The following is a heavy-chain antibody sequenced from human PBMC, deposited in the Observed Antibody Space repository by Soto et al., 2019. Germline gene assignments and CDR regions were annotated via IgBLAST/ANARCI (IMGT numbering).Heavy chain of an antibody. CDR3: ARAYGSGSYSYGMDV. V-gene: IGHV1-46*01. Sequence: VASVKVSCKASGYTFTSYYMHWVRQAPGQGLEWMGIINPSGGSTSYAQKFQGRVTMTRDTSTSTVYMELSSLRSEDAAVYYCARAYGSGSYSYGMDVWGQGTTVTVSS. CDR1: GYTFTSYY. D-gene: IGHD3-10*01. CDR2: INPSGGST. J-gene: IGHJ6*02.